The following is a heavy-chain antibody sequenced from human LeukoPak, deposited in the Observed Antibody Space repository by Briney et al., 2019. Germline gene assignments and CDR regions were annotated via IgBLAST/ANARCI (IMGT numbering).Heavy chain of an antibody. CDR2: INPKSGDT. CDR1: GYTFTSYG. V-gene: IGHV1-2*02. CDR3: ARGGPSRGSGFYYFDY. J-gene: IGHJ4*02. D-gene: IGHD6-19*01. Sequence: GASVKVSCKASGYTFTSYGISWVRQAPGQGLEWMGWINPKSGDTKYAQKFQGRVIMTRDTSISTVYLELTSLRSDDTALYYCARGGPSRGSGFYYFDYWGQGTLITVSS.